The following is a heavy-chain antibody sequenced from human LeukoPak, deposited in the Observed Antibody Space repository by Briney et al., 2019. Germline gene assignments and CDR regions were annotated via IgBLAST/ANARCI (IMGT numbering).Heavy chain of an antibody. Sequence: SETLSLTCTVSGYPISSGYSWVWIRQPPGKGLEWIGSIYYSGSTYYNPSLKSRVTISVDMSKNQFSLKLSSVTAADTAVYYCARDPTTVTTAYFDYWGQGMLVTVSS. D-gene: IGHD4-17*01. CDR1: GYPISSGYS. CDR3: ARDPTTVTTAYFDY. V-gene: IGHV4-38-2*02. J-gene: IGHJ4*02. CDR2: IYYSGST.